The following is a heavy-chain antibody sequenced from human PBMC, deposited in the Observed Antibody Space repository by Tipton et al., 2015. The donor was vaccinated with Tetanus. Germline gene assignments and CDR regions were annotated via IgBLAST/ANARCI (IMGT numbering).Heavy chain of an antibody. Sequence: TLSLTCTVSGGSINTGDFLWTWIRQHPRTGLEWIGYISNRGNSYSNPSLKGRVSLSVDKSASQFSLRLTSVTSADSAVYYCAAESARGHNWFAPWGQGVLVNVSS. CDR2: ISNRGNS. CDR3: AAESARGHNWFAP. CDR1: GGSINTGDFL. J-gene: IGHJ5*02. V-gene: IGHV4-31*03.